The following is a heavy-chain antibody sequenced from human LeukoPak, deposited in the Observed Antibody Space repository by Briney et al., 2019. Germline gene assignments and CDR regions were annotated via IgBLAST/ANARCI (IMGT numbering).Heavy chain of an antibody. V-gene: IGHV4-39*07. CDR1: GGSISSSSYY. J-gene: IGHJ5*02. Sequence: PSETLSLTCTVSGGSISSSSYYWGWIRQPPGKGLEWIGSIYYSGSTYYNPSLKSRVTISVDTSKNQFSLKLSSVTAADTAVYYCARDLGQLLNPNWFDPWGQGTLVTVPS. CDR3: ARDLGQLLNPNWFDP. CDR2: IYYSGST. D-gene: IGHD2-2*02.